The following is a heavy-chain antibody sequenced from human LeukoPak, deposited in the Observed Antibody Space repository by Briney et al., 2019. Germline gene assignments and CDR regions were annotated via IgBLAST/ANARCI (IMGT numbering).Heavy chain of an antibody. CDR2: ITPIFGTA. V-gene: IGHV1-69*01. CDR1: GGTFSRFT. Sequence: ASVTVSCTASGGTFSRFTISWVRQAPGQGFEWMGGITPIFGTANFAQKFQGRVSITADESTSTAYMELSSLRSEDTAVYYCARGNDVGARHYYYGMDVWGQGTTVTVSS. D-gene: IGHD1-26*01. J-gene: IGHJ6*02. CDR3: ARGNDVGARHYYYGMDV.